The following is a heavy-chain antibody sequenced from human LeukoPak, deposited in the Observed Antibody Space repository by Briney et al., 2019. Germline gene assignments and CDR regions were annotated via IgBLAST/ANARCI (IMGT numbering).Heavy chain of an antibody. Sequence: GGSLRLSCAASGFTFSSYSMNWVRQAPGKGLGWVSSISSSSSYIDYADSVKGRFTISRDNAKNSLYLQMNSLRAEDTAVYYCARDHFPYDSSGYYYLWGQGTLVTVSS. J-gene: IGHJ4*02. CDR1: GFTFSSYS. CDR3: ARDHFPYDSSGYYYL. V-gene: IGHV3-21*01. D-gene: IGHD3-22*01. CDR2: ISSSSSYI.